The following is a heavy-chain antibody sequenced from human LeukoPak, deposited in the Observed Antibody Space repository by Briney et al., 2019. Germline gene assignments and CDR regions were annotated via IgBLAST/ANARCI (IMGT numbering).Heavy chain of an antibody. CDR1: GFTVSTNY. Sequence: GESLRLSCAASGFTVSTNYMSRVRQAPGKGLEWVSIIYSGDRTDYADSLKGRFTISRDTSKNTLYLQMSSLRAEDTAVYYCARDVRKQGLWSWGQGTLVTVSS. J-gene: IGHJ4*02. CDR3: ARDVRKQGLWS. D-gene: IGHD3-10*01. CDR2: IYSGDRT. V-gene: IGHV3-66*01.